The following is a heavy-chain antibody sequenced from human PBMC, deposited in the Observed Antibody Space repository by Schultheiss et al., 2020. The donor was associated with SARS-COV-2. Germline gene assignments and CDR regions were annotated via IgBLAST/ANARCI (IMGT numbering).Heavy chain of an antibody. V-gene: IGHV4-39*07. CDR2: INHSGST. J-gene: IGHJ4*02. D-gene: IGHD5-18*01. Sequence: GSLRLSCTVSGGSISSSSYYWGWIRQPPGKGLEWIGEINHSGSTNYNPSLKSRVTISVDRSKNQFSLKLSSVTAADTAVYYCARKAGYGTFDYWGQGTLVTVSS. CDR3: ARKAGYGTFDY. CDR1: GGSISSSSYY.